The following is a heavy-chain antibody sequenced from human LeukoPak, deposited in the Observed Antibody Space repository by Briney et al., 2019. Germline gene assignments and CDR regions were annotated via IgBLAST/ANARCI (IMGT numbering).Heavy chain of an antibody. V-gene: IGHV3-66*01. CDR1: GFTVSSNY. Sequence: GGSLRHSSAAPGFTVSSNYLSWVRQAPGEGLEWVSVIYSGGSTDYADHVKGRVTISSHNSKNTPYLQMNSLGAEDTAVYYCAKDLRTSKVAGDYWGQGTLVTVSS. CDR2: IYSGGST. D-gene: IGHD6-19*01. J-gene: IGHJ4*02. CDR3: AKDLRTSKVAGDY.